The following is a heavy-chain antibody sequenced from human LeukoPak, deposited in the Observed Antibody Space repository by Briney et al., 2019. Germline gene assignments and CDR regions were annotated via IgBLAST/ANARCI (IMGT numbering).Heavy chain of an antibody. CDR1: GGSSSSYY. J-gene: IGHJ4*02. Sequence: PLETLSLTCTVSGGSSSSYYWSWIRQPPGKGLEWIGYIHYSGSTNYNPSLKSRVSILVDTSKNQFSLRLSSVTAADTAVYYCARSGGDRVEMPTIIDYWGQGTLVTVSS. V-gene: IGHV4-59*01. D-gene: IGHD5-24*01. CDR2: IHYSGST. CDR3: ARSGGDRVEMPTIIDY.